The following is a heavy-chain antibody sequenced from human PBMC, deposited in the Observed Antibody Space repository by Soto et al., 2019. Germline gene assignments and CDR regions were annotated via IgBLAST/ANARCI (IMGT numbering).Heavy chain of an antibody. CDR3: AKEGRHYDILTGYYSSFDY. J-gene: IGHJ4*02. V-gene: IGHV3-23*01. CDR2: ISGSGGST. Sequence: PGGSLRLSCAASGFTFSSYAMSWVRQAPGKGLEWVSAISGSGGSTYYADSVKGRFTISRDNSKNTLYLQMNSLRAEDTAVYYCAKEGRHYDILTGYYSSFDYWGQGTLVTVSS. CDR1: GFTFSSYA. D-gene: IGHD3-9*01.